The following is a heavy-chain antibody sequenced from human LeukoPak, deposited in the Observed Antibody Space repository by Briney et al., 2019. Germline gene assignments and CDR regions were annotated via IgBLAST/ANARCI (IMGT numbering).Heavy chain of an antibody. D-gene: IGHD3-22*01. CDR1: GYTFTSYG. J-gene: IGHJ4*02. CDR2: ISAYNGNT. V-gene: IGHV1-18*01. CDR3: ARGSHYYDSSGHPREDY. Sequence: ASVKVSCKASGYTFTSYGISWVRQAPGQGLEWMGWISAYNGNTNYAQKLQGRVTMTTDTSTSTAYMELRSLRSDDTAVYYCARGSHYYDSSGHPREDYWGQGTLVTVFS.